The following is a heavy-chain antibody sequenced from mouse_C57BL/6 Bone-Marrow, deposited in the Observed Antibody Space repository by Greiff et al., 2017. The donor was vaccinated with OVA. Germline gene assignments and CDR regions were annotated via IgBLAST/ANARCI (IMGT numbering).Heavy chain of an antibody. D-gene: IGHD2-1*01. Sequence: VQLQQPGAELVKPGASVKLSCKASGYTFTSYWMHWVKQRPGQGLEWIGMIHPNSGSTNYNEKLKSKATLTVDKSSSTAYMQLSSLTSEDSAVYYCAGGNYTGFAYWGQGTLVTVSA. J-gene: IGHJ3*01. V-gene: IGHV1-64*01. CDR1: GYTFTSYW. CDR3: AGGNYTGFAY. CDR2: IHPNSGST.